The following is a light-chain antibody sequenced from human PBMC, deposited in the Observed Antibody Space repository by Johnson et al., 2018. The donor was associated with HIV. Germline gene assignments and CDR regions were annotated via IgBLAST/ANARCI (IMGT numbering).Light chain of an antibody. CDR1: GSNIGDNY. J-gene: IGLJ1*01. Sequence: QSVLTQPPSVSAAPGQKVTISCSGIGSNIGDNYVSWYQHLPGTAPRLLIYDDIKRPSGIPDRFSGSKSGTSATLGITGLQTGDEAGYYCGTWDTSLSAGHAFGTGTKVTVL. V-gene: IGLV1-51*01. CDR2: DDI. CDR3: GTWDTSLSAGHA.